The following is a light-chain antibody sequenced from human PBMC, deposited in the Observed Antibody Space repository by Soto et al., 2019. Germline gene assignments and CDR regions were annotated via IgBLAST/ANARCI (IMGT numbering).Light chain of an antibody. J-gene: IGKJ4*01. Sequence: ETVMTQSPATLSVSLGERATLSCRASQSVNTNLAWYQQKPGQAPRLLIYGASIRATGVPARFSGNGSGTDFTLTISSLQPEDFAVYFCQQYKNWPPVTFGGGTKVDIK. V-gene: IGKV3-15*01. CDR1: QSVNTN. CDR3: QQYKNWPPVT. CDR2: GAS.